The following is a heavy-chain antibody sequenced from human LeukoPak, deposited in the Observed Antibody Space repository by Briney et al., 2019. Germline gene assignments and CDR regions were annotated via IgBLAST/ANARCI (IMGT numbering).Heavy chain of an antibody. J-gene: IGHJ4*02. D-gene: IGHD3-10*01. Sequence: GGSLRLSCAASGFTFSSYAMSWVRQAPGKGLEWVSAISGSGGSTYYADSVKGRFTISRHNSKNTLYLQMNSLRAEDTTVYYCAREDRYGSGSFDYWGQGTLVTVSS. CDR1: GFTFSSYA. CDR3: AREDRYGSGSFDY. V-gene: IGHV3-23*01. CDR2: ISGSGGST.